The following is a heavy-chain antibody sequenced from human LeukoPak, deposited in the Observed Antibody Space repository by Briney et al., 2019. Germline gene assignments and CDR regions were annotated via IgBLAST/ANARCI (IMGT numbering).Heavy chain of an antibody. D-gene: IGHD5-18*01. CDR2: ISAYNGNT. CDR3: ARDLSVRGYSYGSPRDY. J-gene: IGHJ4*02. CDR1: GYTFTSYG. V-gene: IGHV1-18*01. Sequence: ASVKVSCKASGYTFTSYGISWVRQAPGQGLEWMGWISAYNGNTNYAQKLQGRVTMTTDTSTSTAYMELRSLRSDDTAVYYCARDLSVRGYSYGSPRDYWGQGTLVTVSS.